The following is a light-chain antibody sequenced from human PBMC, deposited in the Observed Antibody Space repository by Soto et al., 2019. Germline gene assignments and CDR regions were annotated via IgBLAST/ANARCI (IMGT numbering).Light chain of an antibody. Sequence: QSALTQPRSVSGSPGQSVTISCTGTSNDVGGYNYVSWYQQHPGKAPKLLISDVNKRPSGVPDRFSGSKSGNTASLIISGLQAGDEADYKCCSYAASAPGVFGGGTKLPVL. CDR2: DVN. CDR3: CSYAASAPGV. CDR1: SNDVGGYNY. J-gene: IGLJ3*02. V-gene: IGLV2-11*01.